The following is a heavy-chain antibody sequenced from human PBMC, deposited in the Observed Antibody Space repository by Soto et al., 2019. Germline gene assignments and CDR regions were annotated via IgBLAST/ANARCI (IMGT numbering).Heavy chain of an antibody. CDR2: IYHSGST. Sequence: SETLSLTCAVSGGSISSGGYSWSWIRQSPGKGLEWIGYIYHSGSTYYNPSLKSRVTISVDRSKNQFSLKLSSVTAADTAVYYCARHRYDSSGYYYVGGDGMDVWGQGTTVTVSS. D-gene: IGHD3-22*01. V-gene: IGHV4-30-2*06. CDR1: GGSISSGGYS. CDR3: ARHRYDSSGYYYVGGDGMDV. J-gene: IGHJ6*02.